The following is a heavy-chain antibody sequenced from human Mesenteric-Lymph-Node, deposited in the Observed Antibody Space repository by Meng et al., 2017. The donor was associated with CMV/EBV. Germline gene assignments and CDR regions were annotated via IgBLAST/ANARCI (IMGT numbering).Heavy chain of an antibody. J-gene: IGHJ4*02. CDR3: ARHQRWLKSEGGFNY. Sequence: LQDWSTRLLYSSETLSLTCAFYGGSFRGYYWSWIRQPPGKGLEWIGEINHSGSTNYNPSLKSRVTISVDTSKNQFSLKLSSVTAADTAVYYCARHQRWLKSEGGFNYWGQGTLVTVSS. V-gene: IGHV4-34*01. CDR2: INHSGST. CDR1: GGSFRGYY. D-gene: IGHD4-23*01.